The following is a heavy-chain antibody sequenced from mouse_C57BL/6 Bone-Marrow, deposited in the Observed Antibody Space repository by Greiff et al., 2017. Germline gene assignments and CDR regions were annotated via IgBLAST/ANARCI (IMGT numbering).Heavy chain of an antibody. D-gene: IGHD2-5*01. V-gene: IGHV1-61*01. CDR2: IYPSDSET. J-gene: IGHJ3*01. Sequence: QVQLLQPGAELVRPGSSVKLSCKASGYTFTSYWLAWVTQRPGQGLAWIGNIYPSDSETHYNQKFKDKATLTVDDSSSTGYMQLSSMTSEDSAVYYCARGEYSNPAWFAYWGKGTMVTVSA. CDR1: GYTFTSYW. CDR3: ARGEYSNPAWFAY.